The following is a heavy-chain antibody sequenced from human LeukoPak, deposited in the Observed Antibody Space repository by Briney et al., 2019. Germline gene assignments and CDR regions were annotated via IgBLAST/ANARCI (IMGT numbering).Heavy chain of an antibody. CDR3: ARGIMIVVVITRVNWFDP. J-gene: IGHJ5*02. Sequence: PSETLSLTCAVYGGSFSGYYWSWIRQPPGKGLEWIGEINHSGSTNYNPSLKSRVTISVDTSKNQFSLKLSSVTAADTGVYYCARGIMIVVVITRVNWFDPWGQGTLVTVSS. D-gene: IGHD3-22*01. CDR1: GGSFSGYY. CDR2: INHSGST. V-gene: IGHV4-34*01.